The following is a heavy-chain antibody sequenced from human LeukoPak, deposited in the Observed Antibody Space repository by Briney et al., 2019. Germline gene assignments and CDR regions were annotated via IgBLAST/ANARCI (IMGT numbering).Heavy chain of an antibody. CDR3: ARGGPLGVLTRHFDF. CDR1: GGTFSSYA. V-gene: IGHV1-69*04. J-gene: IGHJ4*02. D-gene: IGHD3-3*01. Sequence: PVKVSCKASGGTFSSYAINWVRQAPGQGLEWMGRIIPILNIPNYAQKFQGRVTITADKSTSTAYMELSSLRSGDTAVYYCARGGPLGVLTRHFDFWGQGTLVTVSS. CDR2: IIPILNIP.